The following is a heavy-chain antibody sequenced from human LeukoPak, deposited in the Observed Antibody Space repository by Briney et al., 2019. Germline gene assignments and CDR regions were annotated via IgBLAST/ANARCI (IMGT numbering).Heavy chain of an antibody. D-gene: IGHD2-15*01. CDR3: AKDGSSCELGDY. CDR1: GFTFSSYA. V-gene: IGHV3-23*01. Sequence: GGSLRLSCAASGFTFSSYAMSWVRQAPGKGLECVSAIGHSGGGTYYADSVKGRFTISRDNSKNTLYLQMNSLRAEDTAVYYCAKDGSSCELGDYWGQGTLVTVSS. CDR2: IGHSGGGT. J-gene: IGHJ4*02.